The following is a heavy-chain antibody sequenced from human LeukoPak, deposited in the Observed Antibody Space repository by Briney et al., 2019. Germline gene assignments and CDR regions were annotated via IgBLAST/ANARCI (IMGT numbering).Heavy chain of an antibody. Sequence: PSETLSLTCTVSGGSISSYYWSWIRQPPGKGLEWIGYIYYSGSTNYNPSLKSRVTISVDTSKNQISLKLSSVTAADTAVYYCARGGSGWYKGTFDYWGQGTLVTVSS. J-gene: IGHJ4*02. CDR2: IYYSGST. V-gene: IGHV4-59*01. CDR1: GGSISSYY. CDR3: ARGGSGWYKGTFDY. D-gene: IGHD6-19*01.